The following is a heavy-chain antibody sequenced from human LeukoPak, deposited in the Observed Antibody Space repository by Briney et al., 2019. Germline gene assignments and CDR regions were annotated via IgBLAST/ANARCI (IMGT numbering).Heavy chain of an antibody. CDR2: IYPGDSDT. D-gene: IGHD5-18*01. CDR1: GYSFTSYW. Sequence: GESLKISCKGSGYSFTSYWIGWVRQMPGKGLEWMGIIYPGDSDTRYSPSFQGQVTISADKSITTAYLQWSSLKASDTAMYYCARQSPIDKTMGPWQSDYWGQGTLVTVSS. V-gene: IGHV5-51*01. CDR3: ARQSPIDKTMGPWQSDY. J-gene: IGHJ4*02.